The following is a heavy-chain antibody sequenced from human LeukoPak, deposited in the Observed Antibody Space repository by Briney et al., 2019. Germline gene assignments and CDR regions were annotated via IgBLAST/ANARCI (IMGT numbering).Heavy chain of an antibody. Sequence: GGSLRLSCAASGFTFSSYAMSWVRQAPGKGLEWVSSISSSSSYIYYADSVKGRFTISRDNAKNSLYLQMNSLRAEDTAVYYCARDQYYDSSGYYSYWGQGTLVTVSS. CDR2: ISSSSSYI. CDR3: ARDQYYDSSGYYSY. D-gene: IGHD3-22*01. J-gene: IGHJ4*02. V-gene: IGHV3-21*01. CDR1: GFTFSSYA.